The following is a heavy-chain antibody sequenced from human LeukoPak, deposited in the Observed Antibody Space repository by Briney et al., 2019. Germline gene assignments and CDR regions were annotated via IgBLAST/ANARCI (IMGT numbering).Heavy chain of an antibody. CDR1: GYTFTSYA. CDR3: AREMFVRRVYNYGSSGYYPDY. CDR2: ISVYNGNT. D-gene: IGHD3-22*01. V-gene: IGHV1-18*01. J-gene: IGHJ4*02. Sequence: ASVKVSCKASGYTFTSYAITWVRQAPGQGLEWMGWISVYNGNTNYAQKLQGRVTMTTDTSTSTAYMELRSLRSDDTAVYYCAREMFVRRVYNYGSSGYYPDYWGQGTLVTVSS.